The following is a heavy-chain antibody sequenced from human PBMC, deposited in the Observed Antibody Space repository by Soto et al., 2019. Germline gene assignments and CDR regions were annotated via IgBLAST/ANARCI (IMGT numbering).Heavy chain of an antibody. D-gene: IGHD3-10*01. CDR1: GGSISSSSYY. Sequence: QLQLQESGPGLVKPSETLSLTCTVSGGSISSSSYYWGWIRQPPGKGLEWIGSIYYSGSTYYNPSLKRRVHNSVDTAKNQFSLELGLGTAADTAVYYLARHDFRGADYWGQGTLVTVSS. CDR3: ARHDFRGADY. V-gene: IGHV4-39*01. CDR2: IYYSGST. J-gene: IGHJ4*02.